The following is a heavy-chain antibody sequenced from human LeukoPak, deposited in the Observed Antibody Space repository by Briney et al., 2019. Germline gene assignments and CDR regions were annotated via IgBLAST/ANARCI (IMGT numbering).Heavy chain of an antibody. CDR1: GGAFSGYY. D-gene: IGHD3-3*01. V-gene: IGHV4-30-4*08. CDR2: IYYSGST. Sequence: SGTLSLACAVYGGAFSGYYWSWIRQPPGKGLEWIGYIYYSGSTYYNPSLKSRVTISVDTSKNQFSLKLSSVTAADTAVYYCARGSRYYDFWSGSNYYYMDVWGKGTTVTVSS. J-gene: IGHJ6*03. CDR3: ARGSRYYDFWSGSNYYYMDV.